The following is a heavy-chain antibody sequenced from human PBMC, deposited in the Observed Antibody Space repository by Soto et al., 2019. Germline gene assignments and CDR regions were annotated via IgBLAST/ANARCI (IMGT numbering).Heavy chain of an antibody. Sequence: QVQLQESGPGLVKPSETLSLSCTVSNGSISNFYWNWIRHPPGKRLEWIGRIYISGSSSYNPSLGSRVTLSVDASTNQFSLKRNSVPAADTAVYYCARSSHKESWVDPWGQGTLVTVSS. CDR1: NGSISNFY. CDR2: IYISGSS. V-gene: IGHV4-4*07. J-gene: IGHJ5*02. D-gene: IGHD6-13*01. CDR3: ARSSHKESWVDP.